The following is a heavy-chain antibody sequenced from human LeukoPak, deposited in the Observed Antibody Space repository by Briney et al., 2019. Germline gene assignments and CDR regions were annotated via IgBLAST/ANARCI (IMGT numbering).Heavy chain of an antibody. D-gene: IGHD3-16*01. CDR1: GFTFSSYS. CDR2: ISSNRSTT. CDR3: AKESGEYYFDY. Sequence: GGSLRLSCAASGFTFSSYSMNWVRQAPGKGLEWVSYISSNRSTTYYADSVKGRFTISRDNAKNSVYLQMNSLRAEDTALYYCAKESGEYYFDYWGQGTLVTVSS. J-gene: IGHJ4*02. V-gene: IGHV3-48*01.